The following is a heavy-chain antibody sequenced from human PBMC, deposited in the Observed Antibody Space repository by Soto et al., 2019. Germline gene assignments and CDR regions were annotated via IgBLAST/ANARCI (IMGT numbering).Heavy chain of an antibody. Sequence: QVQLQESGPGLVKPSETLSLTCTVSGSSISSYYWSWIRQPPGKGLEWIGYIYYSGSTSYNPSVKSRVTLSVDTSKNQSALRLSSVTAADTAVYYCARGYPRYYFDYWGQGTLVTVSS. CDR3: ARGYPRYYFDY. D-gene: IGHD3-16*02. CDR2: IYYSGST. J-gene: IGHJ4*02. CDR1: GSSISSYY. V-gene: IGHV4-59*01.